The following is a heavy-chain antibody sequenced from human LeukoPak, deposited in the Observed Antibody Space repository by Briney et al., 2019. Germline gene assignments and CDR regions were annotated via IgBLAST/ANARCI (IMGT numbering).Heavy chain of an antibody. V-gene: IGHV4-39*01. CDR2: IFHSGST. D-gene: IGHD3-16*01. CDR1: GDFIITTSYW. J-gene: IGHJ4*02. Sequence: PSETLSLTCTVSGDFIITTSYWWAWIRQPPGKGLEWMGSIFHSGSTHHNPSLKSRLNLSVDTSKNQFSLKLPSVTAADTSVYYCARQRGLGLWYFDFWGQGTLVTVFS. CDR3: ARQRGLGLWYFDF.